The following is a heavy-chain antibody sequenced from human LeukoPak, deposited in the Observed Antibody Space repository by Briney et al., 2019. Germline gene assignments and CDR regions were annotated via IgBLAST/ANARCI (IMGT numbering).Heavy chain of an antibody. V-gene: IGHV4-59*01. Sequence: PSETLSLTCTVSGGSISSYYWSWIRQPPGKGLEWIGYIYYSGSTNYNPSLKSRVTISVDTSKNQFSLKLSSVTAADTAVYYCARDVSGSLHYWGQGTLVTVSS. CDR3: ARDVSGSLHY. CDR1: GGSISSYY. CDR2: IYYSGST. J-gene: IGHJ4*02. D-gene: IGHD1-26*01.